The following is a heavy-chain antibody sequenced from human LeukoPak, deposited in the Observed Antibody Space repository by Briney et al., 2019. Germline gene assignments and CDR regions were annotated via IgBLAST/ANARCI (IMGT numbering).Heavy chain of an antibody. V-gene: IGHV1-2*02. J-gene: IGHJ6*03. CDR3: ARGRLVYAIDYYYYMDV. D-gene: IGHD2-8*01. Sequence: ASVKVSCKASGYTFTGYYMHWVRQAPGQGLEWMGWINPNSGGTNYAQKFQGRVTMTRDTSISTAYMELSRLRSDDTAVYYCARGRLVYAIDYYYYMDVWAKGTTVTVSS. CDR2: INPNSGGT. CDR1: GYTFTGYY.